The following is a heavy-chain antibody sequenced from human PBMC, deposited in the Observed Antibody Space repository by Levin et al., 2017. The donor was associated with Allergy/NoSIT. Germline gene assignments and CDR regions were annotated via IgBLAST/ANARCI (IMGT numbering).Heavy chain of an antibody. CDR1: GFTFSNHG. CDR3: ARDRSQRYLDL. D-gene: IGHD5-18*01. V-gene: IGHV3-33*01. CDR2: IWYDGSNK. Sequence: PGGSLRLSCAASGFTFSNHGMHWVRQAPGKGLEWVAIIWYDGSNKYYTDSVKGRFTISRDNSKNTLYLQTNSLRAEDTAVYYCARDRSQRYLDLWGRGTLVTVSS. J-gene: IGHJ2*01.